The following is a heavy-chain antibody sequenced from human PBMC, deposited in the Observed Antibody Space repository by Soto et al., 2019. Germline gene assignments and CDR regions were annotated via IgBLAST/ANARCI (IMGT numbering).Heavy chain of an antibody. CDR1: GFTFSSYS. J-gene: IGHJ1*01. CDR3: ARDPSDLWEPDQYFPH. V-gene: IGHV3-21*01. CDR2: ISSSSRHI. Sequence: EVQLVESGGGLVKPGGSLTLSCAASGFTFSSYSMNWVSQAPGQGLEWVSSISSSSRHIYYADSVKGRFTISRDNAKNSLYLQMNSLRAEDTAMYFCARDPSDLWEPDQYFPHWGQGTLVAVSS. D-gene: IGHD1-26*01.